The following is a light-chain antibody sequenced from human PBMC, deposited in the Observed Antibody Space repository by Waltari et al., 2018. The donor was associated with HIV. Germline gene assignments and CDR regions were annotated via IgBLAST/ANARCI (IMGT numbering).Light chain of an antibody. J-gene: IGLJ3*02. CDR2: EVT. CDR3: CSYAGSTTWV. Sequence: QSALTQPASVSGSPGQSITISCTGTSSDVGSYNLVSWYQQHPGKAPKLMIYEVTKRPSGDFNRFSGSKSGNTASLTISGLQAEDEADYYCCSYAGSTTWVFGGGTKLTVL. V-gene: IGLV2-23*02. CDR1: SSDVGSYNL.